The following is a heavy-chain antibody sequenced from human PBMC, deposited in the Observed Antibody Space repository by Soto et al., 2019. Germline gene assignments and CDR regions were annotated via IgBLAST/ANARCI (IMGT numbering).Heavy chain of an antibody. CDR2: IYYSGST. D-gene: IGHD2-8*01. CDR3: ARPSGYCTDGVCSGWFDP. Sequence: SETLSLTCTVSGGSISSSSYYWGLIRQPPGKGLEWIGSIYYSGSTYYNPSLKSRVTISVDTSKNQFSLKLSSVTAADTAVYYCARPSGYCTDGVCSGWFDPWGQGALVTVSS. J-gene: IGHJ5*02. V-gene: IGHV4-39*01. CDR1: GGSISSSSYY.